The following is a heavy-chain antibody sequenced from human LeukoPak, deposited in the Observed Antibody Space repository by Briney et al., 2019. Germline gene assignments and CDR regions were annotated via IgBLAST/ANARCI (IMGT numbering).Heavy chain of an antibody. Sequence: PGGSLRLSCAASGFTFSSYEMHWVRQAPGKGLEWVSYISSSGSTIYYADSVKGRFTISRDNAKNMLYLQMNSLRAEDTAVYYCARDWYYSIDYWGQGTLVTVSS. V-gene: IGHV3-48*03. D-gene: IGHD3-10*01. J-gene: IGHJ4*02. CDR3: ARDWYYSIDY. CDR1: GFTFSSYE. CDR2: ISSSGSTI.